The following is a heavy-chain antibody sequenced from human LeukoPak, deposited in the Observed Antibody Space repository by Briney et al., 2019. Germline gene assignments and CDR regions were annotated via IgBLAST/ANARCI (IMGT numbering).Heavy chain of an antibody. CDR3: ARGPDSSGYYFFDY. CDR1: GGSISSYY. Sequence: PSETLSLTCTVSGGSISSYYWSWIRQPPGKGLEWIGYIYYTGSTNYNPSLKSRITISVDTSKNQFSLKLNSLTAADTAVYYCARGPDSSGYYFFDYWGQGTLVTVSS. CDR2: IYYTGST. V-gene: IGHV4-59*01. J-gene: IGHJ4*02. D-gene: IGHD3-22*01.